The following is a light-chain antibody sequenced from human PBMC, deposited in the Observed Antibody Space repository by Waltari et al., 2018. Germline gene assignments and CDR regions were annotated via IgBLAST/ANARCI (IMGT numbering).Light chain of an antibody. CDR1: KIGSKN. J-gene: IGLJ1*01. Sequence: SYVLTQPPSVSVAPGQTARITCEGNKIGSKNVHWYQHKPGQAPVLVVYDDGDRHSGSPERFSGSNSGNTATLTISRVEAGDEADDYCQVWDSGSDHYVFGTVTTVTVL. CDR2: DDG. CDR3: QVWDSGSDHYV. V-gene: IGLV3-21*02.